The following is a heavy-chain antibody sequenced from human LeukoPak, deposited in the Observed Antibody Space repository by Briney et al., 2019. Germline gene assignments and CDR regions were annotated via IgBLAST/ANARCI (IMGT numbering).Heavy chain of an antibody. CDR2: MNPNTGNT. CDR3: ARGGAGNYYKRDGWFDP. Sequence: GASVKVSCKASGYTFNSYDINWVRQATGQGLEWMGWMNPNTGNTGYGERFQGRVTMTRDNSISTAYMELNSLTSEDTAVYYCARGGAGNYYKRDGWFDPWGQGTVVTVSS. V-gene: IGHV1-8*01. J-gene: IGHJ5*02. D-gene: IGHD3-10*01. CDR1: GYTFNSYD.